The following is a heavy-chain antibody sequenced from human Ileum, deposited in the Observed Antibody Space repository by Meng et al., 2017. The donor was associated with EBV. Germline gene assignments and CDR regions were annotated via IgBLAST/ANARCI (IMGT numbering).Heavy chain of an antibody. D-gene: IGHD7-27*01. Sequence: HPRESRTRRAKPSGTLSLPSAVSLGTITNNNWTWVRQPPGQGLEWIEEISQSGSTYYNPSLNSRVTISGDKPKNNFSLRLSSVTAADTAVYYCAKRTGDRGDYFYYWGQGALVTVSS. CDR1: LGTITNNNW. V-gene: IGHV4-4*02. CDR3: AKRTGDRGDYFYY. J-gene: IGHJ4*02. CDR2: ISQSGST.